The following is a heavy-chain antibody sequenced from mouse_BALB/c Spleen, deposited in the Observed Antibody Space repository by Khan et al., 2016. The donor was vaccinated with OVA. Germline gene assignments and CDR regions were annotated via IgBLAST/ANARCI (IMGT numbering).Heavy chain of an antibody. D-gene: IGHD1-2*01. V-gene: IGHV3-2*02. J-gene: IGHJ2*01. CDR3: ARTARIKY. CDR1: GYSITSGYG. CDR2: ISYSGST. Sequence: EVQLLESGPGLVKTSQPLSLTCTVTGYSITSGYGWNWIRQFPGNKLEWMGYISYSGSTNYNPSLKSRISITRDTSKNQFFLQLNSVTTEDTATYYCARTARIKYWGQGTTLTVSS.